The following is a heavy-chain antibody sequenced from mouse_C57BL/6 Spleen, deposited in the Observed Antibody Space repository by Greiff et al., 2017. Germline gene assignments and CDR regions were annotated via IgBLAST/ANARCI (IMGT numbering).Heavy chain of an antibody. D-gene: IGHD2-2*01. J-gene: IGHJ4*01. V-gene: IGHV10-1*01. Sequence: EVQLVESGGGLVQPKGSLKLSCAASGFSFNTYAMNWVRQAPGKGLEWVARIRSKSNNYATYYADSVKDRFTISRDDSESMLYLQMNNLKTEDTAMYYCVICSRRGYAMDYWCQGTSVTVSS. CDR3: VICSRRGYAMDY. CDR1: GFSFNTYA. CDR2: IRSKSNNYAT.